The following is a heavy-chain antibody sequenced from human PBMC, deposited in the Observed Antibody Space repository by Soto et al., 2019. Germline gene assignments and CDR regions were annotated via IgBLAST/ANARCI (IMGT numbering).Heavy chain of an antibody. J-gene: IGHJ5*02. CDR3: ARKLEASVRHVEWFSYKWFDP. CDR1: CDSLSGYA. CDR2: ITFRGVT. V-gene: IGHV4-34*01. Sequence: PSETLSLTCDVHCDSLSGYAWSWIRQPPGKGLEWIGEITFRGVTNYHPSLKSRVSMSVDTSKNRISLNVSSVTAADTALYFCARKLEASVRHVEWFSYKWFDPWGPGTLVTVSS. D-gene: IGHD3-9*01.